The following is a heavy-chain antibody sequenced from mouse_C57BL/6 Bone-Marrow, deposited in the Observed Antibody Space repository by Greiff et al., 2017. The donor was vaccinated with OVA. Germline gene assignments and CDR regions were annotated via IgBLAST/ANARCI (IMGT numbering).Heavy chain of an antibody. D-gene: IGHD2-3*01. J-gene: IGHJ3*01. CDR1: GYTFTSYW. Sequence: QVQLQQPGAELVKPGASVKLSCKASGYTFTSYWMHWVKQRPGQGLEWIGMIHPNSGSTNYNEKFKSKATLTVDKSSSTAYMQLSSLTSEDSAVYYCARKDDGYYVFAYWGQGTLVTVSA. CDR2: IHPNSGST. CDR3: ARKDDGYYVFAY. V-gene: IGHV1-64*01.